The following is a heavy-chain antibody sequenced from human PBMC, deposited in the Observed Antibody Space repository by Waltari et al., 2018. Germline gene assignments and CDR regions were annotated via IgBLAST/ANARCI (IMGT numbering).Heavy chain of an antibody. CDR1: GFSLTNARMG. CDR2: IFSNGEK. CDR3: ARATAVANYYFFYMDV. Sequence: QVTLKESGPVLVKPTETLTLTCTVSGFSLTNARMGVSWIRQPPGKALEWLAHIFSNGEKSYSTCLKSRLTISKDTSKSQVVLTMTNMDPVDTATYYCARATAVANYYFFYMDVWGKGTTVTVSS. J-gene: IGHJ6*03. D-gene: IGHD5-18*01. V-gene: IGHV2-26*01.